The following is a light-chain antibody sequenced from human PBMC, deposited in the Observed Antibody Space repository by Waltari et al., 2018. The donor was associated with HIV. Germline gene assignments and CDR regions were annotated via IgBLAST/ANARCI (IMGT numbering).Light chain of an antibody. J-gene: IGKJ4*01. V-gene: IGKV3-15*01. CDR1: HSVSSK. CDR3: QQYNNGPLT. CDR2: AAS. Sequence: EIVMTQSPATLSVSPGERVTFSCRASHSVSSKLAWYQQKPGQATRHLIYAASTRATGIPARFSGGGSGTEFTLTISSLQSEDFAVYFCQQYNNGPLTFGGGTRVEI.